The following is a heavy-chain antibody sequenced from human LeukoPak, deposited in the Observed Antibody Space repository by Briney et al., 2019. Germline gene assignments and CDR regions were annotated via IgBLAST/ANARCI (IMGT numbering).Heavy chain of an antibody. V-gene: IGHV4-39*01. D-gene: IGHD3-9*01. Sequence: PSETLSLTCTVSGGSISSSSYYWGWIRQPPGKGLEWIGSIYYSGSTYYNPSLKSRVTISVDTTKNKFSLKLSSVTAADTAVYYCARGPRLLRYFDWLPDAFDIWGQGTMVTVSS. CDR2: IYYSGST. J-gene: IGHJ3*02. CDR3: ARGPRLLRYFDWLPDAFDI. CDR1: GGSISSSSYY.